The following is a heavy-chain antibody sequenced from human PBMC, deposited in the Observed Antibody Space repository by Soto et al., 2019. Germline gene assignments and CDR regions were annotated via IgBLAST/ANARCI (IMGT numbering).Heavy chain of an antibody. CDR2: IYYSGST. D-gene: IGHD3-10*01. V-gene: IGHV4-61*01. CDR3: AREVVTMVRGVILYYFDY. Sequence: KTSETLSLTCTVSGGSVSSGSYYWSWIRQPPGKGLEWIGYIYYSGSTNYNPSLKSRVTISVDTSKNQFSLKLSSVTAADTAVYYCAREVVTMVRGVILYYFDYWGQGTLVTVSS. J-gene: IGHJ4*02. CDR1: GGSVSSGSYY.